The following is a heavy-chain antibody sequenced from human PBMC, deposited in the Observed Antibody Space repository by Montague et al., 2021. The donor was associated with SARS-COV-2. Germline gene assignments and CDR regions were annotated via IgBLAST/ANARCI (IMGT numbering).Heavy chain of an antibody. CDR3: ASGVLRYFDWLFYGGFDY. Sequence: SLRLSCAASGFTFSSYAIHWVRQAPGKGLEWVAVISYDGSNKYYADSVKGRFTISRDNSKNTLYLQMNSLRAEDTAVYYCASGVLRYFDWLFYGGFDYWGQGTLVTVSS. D-gene: IGHD3-9*01. V-gene: IGHV3-30-3*01. CDR2: ISYDGSNK. CDR1: GFTFSSYA. J-gene: IGHJ4*02.